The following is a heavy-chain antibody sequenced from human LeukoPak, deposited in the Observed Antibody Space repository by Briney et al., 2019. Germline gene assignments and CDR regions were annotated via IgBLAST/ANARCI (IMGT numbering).Heavy chain of an antibody. J-gene: IGHJ6*02. CDR2: ISYDGSNK. CDR3: ARDQRLDPYYYYGMDV. V-gene: IGHV3-30*04. CDR1: GFTFSSYA. D-gene: IGHD3-9*01. Sequence: GRSLRLSCAASGFTFSSYAMHWVRQAPGKGLEWAAVISYDGSNKYYADSVKGRFTISRDNSKNTLYLQMDSLRAEDTAVYYCARDQRLDPYYYYGMDVWGQGTTVTVSS.